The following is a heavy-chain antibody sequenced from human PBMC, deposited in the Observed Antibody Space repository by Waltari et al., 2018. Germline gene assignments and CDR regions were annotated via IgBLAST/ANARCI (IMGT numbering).Heavy chain of an antibody. CDR2: INHSGST. J-gene: IGHJ6*02. V-gene: IGHV4-34*01. CDR1: GGSFSGYY. D-gene: IGHD3-10*01. CDR3: ARETGTYGMDV. Sequence: QVQLQQWGAGLLKPSETLSLTCAVYGGSFSGYYWSWIRQPPGKGLEWIGEINHSGSTNYNPSLKSRVTISVDTSKNQFSLKLSSVTAADTAVYYCARETGTYGMDVWGQGTTVTVSS.